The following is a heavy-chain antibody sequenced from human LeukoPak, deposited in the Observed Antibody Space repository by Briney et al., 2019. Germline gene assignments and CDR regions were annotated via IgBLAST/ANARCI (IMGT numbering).Heavy chain of an antibody. CDR3: ARLPTYYYDSSGYSAIYAFDI. J-gene: IGHJ3*02. Sequence: PSETLSLTCTVSGGSISTYYWSWIRQPAGKGLEWIGRIYTDGTTNYNPSLKSRVTMSVDTSKRQFSLRLNSVTAADTAVYYCARLPTYYYDSSGYSAIYAFDIWGQGTMVTVSS. CDR1: GGSISTYY. CDR2: IYTDGTT. D-gene: IGHD3-22*01. V-gene: IGHV4-4*07.